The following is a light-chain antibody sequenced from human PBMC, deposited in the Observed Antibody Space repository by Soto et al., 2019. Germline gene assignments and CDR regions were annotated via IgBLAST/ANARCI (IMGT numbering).Light chain of an antibody. CDR2: GAS. V-gene: IGKV3-15*01. Sequence: EIVMTQSPATLSVSPGERATLSCRASHSVSSRLAWYQQKPGQAPRLLIYGASTSATGLPARFSGSGSGTEFTLTLSSLQSEDFAVYYCQHYTNWPLTFGGGTKVEI. CDR1: HSVSSR. CDR3: QHYTNWPLT. J-gene: IGKJ4*01.